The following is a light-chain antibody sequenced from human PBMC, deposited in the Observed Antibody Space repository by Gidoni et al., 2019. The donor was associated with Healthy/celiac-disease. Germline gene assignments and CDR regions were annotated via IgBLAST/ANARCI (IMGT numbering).Light chain of an antibody. J-gene: IGKJ2*03. V-gene: IGKV1-39*01. CDR1: QSISSY. CDR3: QQSYSTPRS. CDR2: AAS. Sequence: DIQMTQSPSSLSASVGDRVTITCRASQSISSYLNWYQQKPGKAPKLLMYAASSLKSGDPSRFSGSGSGTDFTLTISSLQPEDVATYYCQQSYSTPRSFGQGTKLEIK.